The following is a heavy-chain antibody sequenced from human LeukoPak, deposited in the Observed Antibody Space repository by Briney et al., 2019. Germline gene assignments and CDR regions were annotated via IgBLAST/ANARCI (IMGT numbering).Heavy chain of an antibody. V-gene: IGHV3-48*01. CDR3: ARDRDSIYPGGPFDY. CDR2: ISSSSSTI. CDR1: GFSFSDYS. J-gene: IGHJ4*02. Sequence: GGSLRLSCAASGFSFSDYSMNWVRQAPGKGLEWVSYISSSSSTIYYAVSVKGRFTISRDNAKNSLYLQMDSLRAADTAVYYCARDRDSIYPGGPFDYWGQGTLVTVSS. D-gene: IGHD3-16*01.